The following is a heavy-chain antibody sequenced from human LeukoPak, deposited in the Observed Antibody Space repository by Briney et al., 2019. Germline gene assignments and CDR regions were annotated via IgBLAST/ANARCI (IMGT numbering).Heavy chain of an antibody. V-gene: IGHV3-7*01. Sequence: PGGPLRLSCATSGFSFNSYWMSWVRQAPGKGLEWVANIKQDGSEKYYVDSVKGRFTISRDNVKNSLYLQMNSLRIEDTAVYYCARIEAGGWGQGTLVTVSS. J-gene: IGHJ4*02. CDR3: ARIEAGG. CDR2: IKQDGSEK. CDR1: GFSFNSYW.